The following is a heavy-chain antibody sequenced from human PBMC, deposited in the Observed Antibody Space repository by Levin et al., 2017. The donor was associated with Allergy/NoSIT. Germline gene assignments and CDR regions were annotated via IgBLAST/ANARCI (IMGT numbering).Heavy chain of an antibody. Sequence: NSSETLSLTCTVSDGSISNYYWSWIRQPPGKGLEWIGYIYDTGSTNYNPSLESRVTISVDTSKNQFSLRLRSVTTADTALYYCAREVRTTTRARWFDPWGQGTLVTVSS. CDR3: AREVRTTTRARWFDP. J-gene: IGHJ5*02. D-gene: IGHD4-11*01. CDR1: DGSISNYY. CDR2: IYDTGST. V-gene: IGHV4-59*01.